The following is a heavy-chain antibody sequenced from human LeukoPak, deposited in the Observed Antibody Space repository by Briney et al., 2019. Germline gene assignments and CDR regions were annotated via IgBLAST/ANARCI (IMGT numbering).Heavy chain of an antibody. CDR2: IYHSGST. Sequence: SETLSLTCAVSGGSISSSNWWSGVRQPPGKGLEWIGEIYHSGSTNYNPSLKSRVTIPVDKSKNQFSRKLRSVTAADTAVYYCARVHGEGATPFDYWGQGTLVTVSS. V-gene: IGHV4-4*02. CDR1: GGSISSSNW. D-gene: IGHD1-26*01. CDR3: ARVHGEGATPFDY. J-gene: IGHJ4*02.